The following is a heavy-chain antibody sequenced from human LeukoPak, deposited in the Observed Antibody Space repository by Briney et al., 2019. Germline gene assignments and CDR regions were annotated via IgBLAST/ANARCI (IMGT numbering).Heavy chain of an antibody. CDR3: ALYTNYYYGMDV. Sequence: ASVTVSCTASGYTFTSYGIRWVRQAPGQGLEWMGWISAYNGNTNYAQKLQGRVTMTTDTSTSTAYMELRSLRSDDTAVYYCALYTNYYYGMDVWGQGTTVTVFS. D-gene: IGHD2-2*02. J-gene: IGHJ6*02. V-gene: IGHV1-18*01. CDR2: ISAYNGNT. CDR1: GYTFTSYG.